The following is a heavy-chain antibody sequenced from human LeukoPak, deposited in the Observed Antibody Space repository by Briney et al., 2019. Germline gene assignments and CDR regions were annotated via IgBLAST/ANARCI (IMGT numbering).Heavy chain of an antibody. Sequence: PGGSLRLSCAASGFTFSSYGMHWVRQAPGKGLEWVAFIRYDGSNKYYADSVKGRFTISRDNSKNTLYLQMNSLRAEDTAVYYCAKDRDLDCSSGSCYSDDAFDIWGQGTMVTVSS. V-gene: IGHV3-30*02. CDR3: AKDRDLDCSSGSCYSDDAFDI. CDR1: GFTFSSYG. CDR2: IRYDGSNK. D-gene: IGHD2-15*01. J-gene: IGHJ3*02.